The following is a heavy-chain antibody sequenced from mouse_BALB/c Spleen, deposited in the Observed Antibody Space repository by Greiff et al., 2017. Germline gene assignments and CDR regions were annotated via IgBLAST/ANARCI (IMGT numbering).Heavy chain of an antibody. J-gene: IGHJ1*01. CDR1: GYAFSSYW. CDR2: IYPGDGDT. D-gene: IGHD3-1*01. V-gene: IGHV1-80*01. Sequence: VQVVESGAELVRPGSSVKISCKASGYAFSSYWMNWVKQRPGQGLEWIGQIYPGDGDTNYNGKFKGKATLTADKSSSTAYMQLSSLTSEDSAVYFCARFNASGGYFDVWGAGTTVTVSS. CDR3: ARFNASGGYFDV.